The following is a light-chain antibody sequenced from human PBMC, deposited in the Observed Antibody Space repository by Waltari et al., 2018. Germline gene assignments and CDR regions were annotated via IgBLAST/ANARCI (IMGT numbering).Light chain of an antibody. CDR3: QHYYSTPFT. CDR2: EAS. J-gene: IGKJ3*01. V-gene: IGKV1-NL1*01. CDR1: QGITND. Sequence: GDRVTITCRASQGITNDLAWYQQKPGETPKLLIYEASSLQSGIPSRFSGSGSGTDFTLTISSLQSEDFATYYCQHYYSTPFTFGPGTKLDIK.